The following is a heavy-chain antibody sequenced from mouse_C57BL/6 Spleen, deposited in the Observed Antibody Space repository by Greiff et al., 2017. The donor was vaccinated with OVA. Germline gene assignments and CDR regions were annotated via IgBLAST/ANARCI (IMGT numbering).Heavy chain of an antibody. CDR3: ARVGDDWYFDV. Sequence: QVQLQQPGAELVRPGSSVKLSCKASGYTFTSYWMDWVKQRPGQGLEWIGNIYPSDSETHYHQKFKDKATLTVDKSSSTAYMQLSSLASDDSAVYSCARVGDDWYFDVWGTGTTVTVSS. D-gene: IGHD2-13*01. CDR1: GYTFTSYW. J-gene: IGHJ1*03. CDR2: IYPSDSET. V-gene: IGHV1-61*01.